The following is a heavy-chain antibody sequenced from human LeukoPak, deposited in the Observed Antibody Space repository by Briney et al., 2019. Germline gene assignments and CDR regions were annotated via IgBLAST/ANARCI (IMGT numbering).Heavy chain of an antibody. Sequence: NPGGSLRLSCAASGFTFSSYSMNWVRQAPGKGLEWVSSISSSSSYIYYADSVKGRFTISRDNSKNTLYLQMNSLRAEDTAVYYCAREREDTAMGGGYYYYMDVWGKGTTVTVSS. V-gene: IGHV3-21*01. D-gene: IGHD5-18*01. CDR3: AREREDTAMGGGYYYYMDV. CDR1: GFTFSSYS. CDR2: ISSSSSYI. J-gene: IGHJ6*03.